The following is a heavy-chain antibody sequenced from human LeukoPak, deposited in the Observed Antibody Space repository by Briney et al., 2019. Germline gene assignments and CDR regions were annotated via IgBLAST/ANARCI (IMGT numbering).Heavy chain of an antibody. CDR2: IYYSGST. CDR1: GGSISSGDYY. V-gene: IGHV4-30-4*08. CDR3: ASQYCSSTSCSDY. Sequence: SQTLSLTCTVSGGSISSGDYYWSWIRQPPGKGLEWIGYIYYSGSTYYNPSLKSRVTISVDTSKNQFSLKLSTVTAADTAVYYCASQYCSSTSCSDYWGQGTLVTVSS. D-gene: IGHD2-2*01. J-gene: IGHJ4*02.